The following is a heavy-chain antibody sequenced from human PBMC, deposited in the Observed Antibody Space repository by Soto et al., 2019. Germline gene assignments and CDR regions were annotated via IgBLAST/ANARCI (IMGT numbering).Heavy chain of an antibody. D-gene: IGHD1-7*01. CDR3: AREGYNWNYKGDY. Sequence: EVQLVESGGGLVKPGGSLRLSCAASGFTFSSYSMNWVRPAPGKGLEWVSSISSSSSYIYYADSVKGRFTISRDNAKNSLYLQMNSLRAEDTAVYYCAREGYNWNYKGDYWGQGTLVTVSS. CDR2: ISSSSSYI. J-gene: IGHJ4*02. CDR1: GFTFSSYS. V-gene: IGHV3-21*01.